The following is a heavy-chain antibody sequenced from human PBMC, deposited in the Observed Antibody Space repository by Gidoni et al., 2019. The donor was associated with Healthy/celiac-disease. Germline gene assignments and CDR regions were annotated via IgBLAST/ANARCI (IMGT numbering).Heavy chain of an antibody. CDR1: GFTFDDYA. CDR3: AKGVIAAAHYYYYYMDV. CDR2: ISWNSGSI. D-gene: IGHD6-13*01. Sequence: EVQLVESGGGLVQPGRSLRLSCAPSGFTFDDYAMHWVRQAPGKGLEWVSGISWNSGSIGYADSVKGRFTISRDNAKNSLYLQMNSLRAEDTALYYCAKGVIAAAHYYYYYMDVWGKGTTVTVSS. V-gene: IGHV3-9*01. J-gene: IGHJ6*03.